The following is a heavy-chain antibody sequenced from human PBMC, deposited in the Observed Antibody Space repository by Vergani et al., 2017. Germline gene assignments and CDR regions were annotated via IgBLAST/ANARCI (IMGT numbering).Heavy chain of an antibody. CDR2: VHSTGTT. CDR1: FDSIRNLY. V-gene: IGHV4-59*04. D-gene: IGHD3-9*01. J-gene: IGHJ2*01. Sequence: QVQLQESGPGLVKSSETLSLTCSVSFDSIRNLYCNWIRQPPGKGLEWLGTVHSTGTTYYNPSLKSRLTVSVDRSNNYLSLNLTSVTATDTAVYYCARHLTTSYVSPFDLWGRGALVTVSS. CDR3: ARHLTTSYVSPFDL.